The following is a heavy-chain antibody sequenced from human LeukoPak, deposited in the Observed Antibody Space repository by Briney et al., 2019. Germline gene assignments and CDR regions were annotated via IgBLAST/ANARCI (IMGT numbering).Heavy chain of an antibody. CDR2: INPNRGGT. Sequence: ASVRVSCKASGYTFTGYYMHWVRQAPGQGLEWMGWINPNRGGTNYAPKFQGRVTITRDTSTSTAYMALSRLRSDDTAVYHCARGPTVTTYYYYMDVWGKETTVTVSS. V-gene: IGHV1-2*02. D-gene: IGHD4-17*01. CDR1: GYTFTGYY. CDR3: ARGPTVTTYYYYMDV. J-gene: IGHJ6*03.